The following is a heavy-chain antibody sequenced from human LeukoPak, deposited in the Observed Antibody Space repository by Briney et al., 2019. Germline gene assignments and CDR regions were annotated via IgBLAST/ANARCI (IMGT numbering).Heavy chain of an antibody. J-gene: IGHJ4*02. CDR3: ASAPPPLWRGFDY. CDR1: GYSFTSYW. Sequence: GESLKISCKGSGYSFTSYWIGWVRQMPGKGLEWMGIIYPGDSDTRYSPSFQGQVTISADKSISTAYLQWSSLKASDTAMYYCASAPPPLWRGFDYWGQGTLVTASS. D-gene: IGHD3-10*01. V-gene: IGHV5-51*01. CDR2: IYPGDSDT.